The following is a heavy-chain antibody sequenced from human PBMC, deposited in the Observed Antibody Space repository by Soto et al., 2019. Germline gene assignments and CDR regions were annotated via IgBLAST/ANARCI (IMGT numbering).Heavy chain of an antibody. CDR3: ARVRGRGYCSGGSCYEFQH. J-gene: IGHJ1*01. V-gene: IGHV1-69*12. CDR2: IIPIFGTA. Sequence: QVQLVQSGAEVKKPGSSVKVSCKASGGTFSSYAISWVRQAPGQGLEWMGGIIPIFGTANYAQKFQGRVTITADESTSTAYMELSSLRSEDTAVYYCARVRGRGYCSGGSCYEFQHWGQGTLVTVSS. D-gene: IGHD2-15*01. CDR1: GGTFSSYA.